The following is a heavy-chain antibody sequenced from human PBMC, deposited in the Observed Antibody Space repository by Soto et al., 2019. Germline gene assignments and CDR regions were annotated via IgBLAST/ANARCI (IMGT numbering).Heavy chain of an antibody. J-gene: IGHJ3*02. D-gene: IGHD3-3*01. CDR1: GVSFSGYY. Sequence: PSETLSLTCAVYGVSFSGYYWSWIRQPPGKGLEWIGEVNHSGSTNYNPSLKSRVTISVDTSKNQFSLKLSSVTAADTAVYYCARDQRVLRFLGWLPNNAFDIWGQGTMVTVSS. V-gene: IGHV4-34*01. CDR2: VNHSGST. CDR3: ARDQRVLRFLGWLPNNAFDI.